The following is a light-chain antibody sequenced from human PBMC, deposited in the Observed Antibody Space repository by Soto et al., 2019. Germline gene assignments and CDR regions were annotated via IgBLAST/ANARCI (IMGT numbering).Light chain of an antibody. CDR1: RSDVGSHNY. J-gene: IGLJ2*01. CDR3: CSYAGNYVV. Sequence: QSALTQPRSVSGSPGQSVTISCTGTRSDVGSHNYVSWYQQHPGKAPKLMIYDVTKRPSGVPDRFSGSKSGNTASLTISGLQAEDETDYYCCSYAGNYVVFGGGTKVTVL. CDR2: DVT. V-gene: IGLV2-11*01.